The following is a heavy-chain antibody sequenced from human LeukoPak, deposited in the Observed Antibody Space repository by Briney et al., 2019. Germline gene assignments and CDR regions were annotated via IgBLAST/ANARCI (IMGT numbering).Heavy chain of an antibody. D-gene: IGHD2-8*01. CDR2: FHNSRTT. CDR1: GGSISGYS. CDR3: ARGLLGLCP. J-gene: IGHJ4*03. Sequence: PSETLPVRCTVSGGSISGYSWTWIRQPPGQGLEWIGYFHNSRTTSYNPSLTGRVIISVDTAMDQISLKLNSVTAADTAVYYCARGLLGLCPWGLAALVTVSS. V-gene: IGHV4-59*01.